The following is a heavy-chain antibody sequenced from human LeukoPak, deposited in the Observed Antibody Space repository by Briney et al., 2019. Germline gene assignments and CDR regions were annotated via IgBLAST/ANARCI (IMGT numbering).Heavy chain of an antibody. J-gene: IGHJ4*02. CDR3: ARDPPANEHYFDL. CDR2: ISGTGSTI. D-gene: IGHD4/OR15-4a*01. CDR1: KFTFSSYS. Sequence: PGGSLRLSCAASKFTFSSYSMNWVRQAPGKGLEWVSYISGTGSTIYYADSVKGRFTISRDNAKNSLYLQMNSLRAEDTAVYYCARDPPANEHYFDLWGQGTLVTVSS. V-gene: IGHV3-48*01.